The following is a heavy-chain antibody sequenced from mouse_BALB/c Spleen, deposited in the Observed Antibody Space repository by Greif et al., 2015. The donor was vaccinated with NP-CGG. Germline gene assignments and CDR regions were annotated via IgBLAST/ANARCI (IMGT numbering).Heavy chain of an antibody. CDR2: IWSGGST. CDR1: GFSLTSYG. J-gene: IGHJ3*01. V-gene: IGHV2-2*02. CDR3: ARSLYDYDGWFAY. Sequence: VQLQESGPGLVQPSQSLSITCTVPGFSLTSYGVHWVRQSPGKGLEWLGVIWSGGSTDYNAAFISRLSISKDNSKSQVFFKMNSLQANDTAIYYCARSLYDYDGWFAYWGQGTLVTVSA. D-gene: IGHD2-4*01.